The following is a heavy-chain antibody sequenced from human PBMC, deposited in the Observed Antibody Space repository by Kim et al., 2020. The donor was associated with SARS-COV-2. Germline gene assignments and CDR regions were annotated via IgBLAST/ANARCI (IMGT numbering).Heavy chain of an antibody. CDR3: AREIRGGWYFYGMDV. Sequence: ADSLKGRFTISRDNSKHTLFLQMNSLTAEDTAVYYCAREIRGGWYFYGMDVWGQGTTVTVSS. D-gene: IGHD3-10*01. J-gene: IGHJ6*02. V-gene: IGHV3-23*01.